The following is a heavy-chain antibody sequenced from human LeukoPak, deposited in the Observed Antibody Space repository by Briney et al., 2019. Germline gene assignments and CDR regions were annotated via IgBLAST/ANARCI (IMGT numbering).Heavy chain of an antibody. CDR3: AKEYSGYDFDC. D-gene: IGHD5-12*01. CDR2: ISGSAGFT. CDR1: GFALRTYA. Sequence: GGSLRLSCVASGFALRTYAMSWVRQAPGKGLEWVSAISGSAGFTYYADAVRGRFTVSRDISTNTVFLQMDSLRAGDTAVYYCAKEYSGYDFDCWGQGTLVTVSS. J-gene: IGHJ4*01. V-gene: IGHV3-23*01.